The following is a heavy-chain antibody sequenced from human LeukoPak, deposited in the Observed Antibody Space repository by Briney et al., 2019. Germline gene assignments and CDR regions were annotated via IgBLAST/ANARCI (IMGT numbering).Heavy chain of an antibody. CDR1: GFTLRSYG. J-gene: IGHJ6*04. CDR3: AKDLQLLALGDYYYGMDV. D-gene: IGHD2-2*01. Sequence: GGSLRLSCAASGFTLRSYGMHWVRQAPGKGLEWVADISYDGSNKYYADSVKGRFTISRDNSKNTLYLQMNSLRAEATAVYYCAKDLQLLALGDYYYGMDVWGKGTTVTVSS. CDR2: ISYDGSNK. V-gene: IGHV3-30*18.